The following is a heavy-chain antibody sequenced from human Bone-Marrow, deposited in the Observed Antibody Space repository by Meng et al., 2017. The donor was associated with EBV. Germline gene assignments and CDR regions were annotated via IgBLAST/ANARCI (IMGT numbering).Heavy chain of an antibody. V-gene: IGHV4-4*02. CDR3: ARDHSSGYGFWSTYSVFDP. CDR2: MFHSGGT. CDR1: SVLISNGNW. D-gene: IGHD3-3*01. Sequence: HVQLRAPGPGLGQPSGTLSLTRSVSSVLISNGNWWSWVRQHPGKGLQWLGEMFHSGGTNYHPSLKNRVTISVGKSKNQFSLKVNSLTAADTAVYYCARDHSSGYGFWSTYSVFDPWGQGTLVTVSS. J-gene: IGHJ5*02.